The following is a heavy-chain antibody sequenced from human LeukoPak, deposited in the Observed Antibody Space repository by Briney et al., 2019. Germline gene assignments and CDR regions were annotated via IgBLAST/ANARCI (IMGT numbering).Heavy chain of an antibody. D-gene: IGHD5-12*01. CDR3: AEGGGYEAQYYHYYLDV. Sequence: GGSLRLSCAASGFTFRSYGMTWVRQAPGKGLEWVSAISGSGDSTYYADSVKGRFTVSRDNSKNTLYLQMKSLRAEDTAVYYCAEGGGYEAQYYHYYLDVWGKGTTVTISS. V-gene: IGHV3-23*01. CDR1: GFTFRSYG. CDR2: ISGSGDST. J-gene: IGHJ6*03.